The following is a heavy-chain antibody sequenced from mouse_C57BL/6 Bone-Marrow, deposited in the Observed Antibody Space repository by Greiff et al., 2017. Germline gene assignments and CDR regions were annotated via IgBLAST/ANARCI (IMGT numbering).Heavy chain of an antibody. CDR1: GFSLTSYA. D-gene: IGHD1-1*01. V-gene: IGHV2-9-1*01. J-gene: IGHJ1*03. Sequence: VQLKQSGPGLVAPSQSLSITCTVSGFSLTSYAISWVRQPPGKGLEWLGVIWTGGGTHYNSALQSRLSIRKDNSKSQVFLKMNRLQTDDSARYYCSRRGISTVVATRWYFDVWGTGTTVTVSS. CDR3: SRRGISTVVATRWYFDV. CDR2: IWTGGGT.